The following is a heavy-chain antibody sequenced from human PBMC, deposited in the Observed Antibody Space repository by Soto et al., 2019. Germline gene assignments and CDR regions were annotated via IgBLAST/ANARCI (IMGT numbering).Heavy chain of an antibody. CDR2: IIPILGIA. CDR1: GGTFSSYA. J-gene: IGHJ4*02. D-gene: IGHD2-21*02. CDR3: ATRRGGGNSYYFDY. V-gene: IGHV1-69*10. Sequence: ASVKVSCKASGGTFSSYAISWVRQAPGQGLEGMGGIIPILGIANYAQKFQGRVTITADKSTSTAYMELSSLRSEDTAVYYCATRRGGGNSYYFDYWGQGTLVTVSS.